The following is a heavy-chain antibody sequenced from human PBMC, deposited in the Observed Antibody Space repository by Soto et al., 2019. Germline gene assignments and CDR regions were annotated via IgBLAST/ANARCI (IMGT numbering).Heavy chain of an antibody. D-gene: IGHD2-21*01. CDR1: RFTFSNYW. V-gene: IGHV3-7*04. CDR2: IKEDGSEK. J-gene: IGHJ6*02. CDR3: ARAAYSGDGLDV. Sequence: DVQLVESGGGLVQPGGSLRLSCAAYRFTFSNYWMTWVRQAPGKGLEWVANIKEDGSEKSHVDSVKGRFTISRDNAKNSLYLQVNSLRGEDTAVYCCARAAYSGDGLDVWGQGTTVTVS.